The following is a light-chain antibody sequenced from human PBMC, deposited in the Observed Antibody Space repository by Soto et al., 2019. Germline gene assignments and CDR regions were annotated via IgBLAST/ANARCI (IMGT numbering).Light chain of an antibody. CDR2: GSN. CDR3: KSYAHHFSLV. CDR1: SSNIGAGYD. Sequence: QSVLTQPPSVSGAPGQTVTISCTGSSSNIGAGYDVYWYQQFPGKAPKLLIFGSNNRPSGVPDRFSGSNSGTSASVAITGLPAEDAADYYCKSYAHHFSLVFGGGTKLTVL. V-gene: IGLV1-40*01. J-gene: IGLJ2*01.